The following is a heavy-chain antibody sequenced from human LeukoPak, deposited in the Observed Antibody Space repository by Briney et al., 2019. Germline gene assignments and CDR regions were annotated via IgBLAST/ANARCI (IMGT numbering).Heavy chain of an antibody. V-gene: IGHV3-23*01. CDR3: AKAGSVAAAGTYHVDY. CDR2: ISGSGGST. J-gene: IGHJ4*02. Sequence: GWSLRLSCAASGFTFSSYAMSWVRQAPGKGLEWVSAISGSGGSTYYADSVKGRFTISRDNSKNTLYLQMNSLRAEDTAVYYCAKAGSVAAAGTYHVDYWGQGTLVTVSS. CDR1: GFTFSSYA. D-gene: IGHD6-13*01.